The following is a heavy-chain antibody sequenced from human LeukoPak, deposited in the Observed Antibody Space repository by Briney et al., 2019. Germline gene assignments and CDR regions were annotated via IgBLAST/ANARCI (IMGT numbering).Heavy chain of an antibody. Sequence: GGSLRLSCAASGFTFGTHAMTWVRQAPGKGLEWLSGMSGRGDTSYYADSVKGRFTISRDNSKNTLFLQMNSLRAEDTAVYYCAKLAGIRGWFVYYFDYWGQGTLVTVS. D-gene: IGHD6-19*01. CDR3: AKLAGIRGWFVYYFDY. CDR2: MSGRGDTS. CDR1: GFTFGTHA. V-gene: IGHV3-23*01. J-gene: IGHJ4*02.